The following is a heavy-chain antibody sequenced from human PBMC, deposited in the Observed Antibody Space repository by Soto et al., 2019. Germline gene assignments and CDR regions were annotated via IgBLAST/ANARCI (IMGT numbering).Heavy chain of an antibody. Sequence: SETLSLTCTVSGGSISSYYWSWIRQTPGKGLEWIGYIFYFGSTNYNPSLKSRVTLSIDTSKNQLSLKLSSVTAADTAVYYCARHFPDFDWLSQWHYWGQGALVTVS. CDR2: IFYFGST. CDR1: GGSISSYY. V-gene: IGHV4-59*08. CDR3: ARHFPDFDWLSQWHY. J-gene: IGHJ4*02. D-gene: IGHD3-9*01.